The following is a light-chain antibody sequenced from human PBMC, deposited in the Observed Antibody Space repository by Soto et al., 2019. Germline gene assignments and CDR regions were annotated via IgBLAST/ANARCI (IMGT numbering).Light chain of an antibody. Sequence: DIQMTQSPSSVSASVGDRVTITCRASQGINSWLAWYQQKPGEAPKLLIYDASNLQSGVPSRFSGSGSGTDFTLTISSLQPEDFATYYCQQSYSTPPTFGQGTEVDIK. V-gene: IGKV1-12*01. J-gene: IGKJ1*01. CDR1: QGINSW. CDR3: QQSYSTPPT. CDR2: DAS.